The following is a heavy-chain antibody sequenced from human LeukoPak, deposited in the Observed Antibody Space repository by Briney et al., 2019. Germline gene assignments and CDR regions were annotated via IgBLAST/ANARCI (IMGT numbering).Heavy chain of an antibody. CDR3: ARGYCSSTSCYYWFDP. CDR2: IIPIFGIA. Sequence: SVKVSCKASGGTFSSYAISWVRQAPGQGVEWMGRIIPIFGIANYAQKFQGRVTITADKSTSTAYMELSSLRSEDTAVYYCARGYCSSTSCYYWFDPWGQGTLVTVSS. J-gene: IGHJ5*02. D-gene: IGHD2-2*01. V-gene: IGHV1-69*04. CDR1: GGTFSSYA.